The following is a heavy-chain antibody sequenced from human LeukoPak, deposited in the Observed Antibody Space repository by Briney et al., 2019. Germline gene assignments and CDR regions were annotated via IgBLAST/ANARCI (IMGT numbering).Heavy chain of an antibody. CDR2: IFTSGST. CDR1: GASITGYY. CDR3: AREGGGFDY. V-gene: IGHV4-4*07. Sequence: SETLSLTCSASGASITGYYWSWIRQPAGKGLEWIGRIFTSGSTYYNPSLKSRVIMSVDTSKNQFSLKLSSVTAADTAVYYCAREGGGFDYWGQGTLVTVSS. D-gene: IGHD3-16*01. J-gene: IGHJ4*02.